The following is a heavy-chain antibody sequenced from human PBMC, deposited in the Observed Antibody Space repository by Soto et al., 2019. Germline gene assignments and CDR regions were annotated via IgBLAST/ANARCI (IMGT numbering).Heavy chain of an antibody. D-gene: IGHD3-10*01. V-gene: IGHV4-59*01. CDR1: GCSISSYY. CDR2: IYYSGST. CDR3: ARDGYYGSGSYYYYYGMDV. J-gene: IGHJ6*02. Sequence: PXETLSLTCTVSGCSISSYYWSWIRQPPGKGLEWIGYIYYSGSTNYNPSLKSRVTISVDTSKNQFSLKLSSVTAAGTAVYYCARDGYYGSGSYYYYYGMDVWGQGTTVTVSS.